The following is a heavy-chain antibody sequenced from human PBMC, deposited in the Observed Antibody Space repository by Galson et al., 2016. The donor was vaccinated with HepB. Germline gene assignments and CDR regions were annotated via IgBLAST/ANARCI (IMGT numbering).Heavy chain of an antibody. Sequence: SLRLSCAASGFTFSRYAMSWLRQAPGKGLEWVSADTGSGGSGGNTYYADSVKGQFTISRDNSKNTVYLQMNSLRAEDTAVYYCAKVASSGWTRAPFDYWGQGTLVTVSS. V-gene: IGHV3-23*01. D-gene: IGHD6-19*01. CDR3: AKVASSGWTRAPFDY. J-gene: IGHJ4*02. CDR2: DTGSGGSGGNT. CDR1: GFTFSRYA.